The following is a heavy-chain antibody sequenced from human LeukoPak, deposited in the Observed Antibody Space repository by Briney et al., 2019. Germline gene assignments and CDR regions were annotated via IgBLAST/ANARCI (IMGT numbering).Heavy chain of an antibody. D-gene: IGHD2-8*01. V-gene: IGHV1-46*01. J-gene: IGHJ4*02. CDR2: INPSGGST. Sequence: ASVKVSCKASGYTFTSYYMHWVRQAPGQGLEWMGIINPSGGSTSYAQKFQGRVTMTRDTSTSTVYMELSSLRSEDTAVYYYARDLGYCTNGACHTRFDYWGQGTLVTVSS. CDR1: GYTFTSYY. CDR3: ARDLGYCTNGACHTRFDY.